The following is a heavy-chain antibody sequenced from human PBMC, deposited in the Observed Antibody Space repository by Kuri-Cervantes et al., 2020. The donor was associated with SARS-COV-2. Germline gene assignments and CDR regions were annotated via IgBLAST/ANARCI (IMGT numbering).Heavy chain of an antibody. D-gene: IGHD7-27*01. V-gene: IGHV1-69*05. CDR2: IIPIFGTA. Sequence: SVKVSCKVSGGTFSSYAISWVQQAPGQGHEWMGGIIPIFGTANYAQKFQGRVTMTRDTSISTAYMELSRLRSDDTAVYYCARDKAEANWGSNFDYWGKGTLVTVSS. CDR1: GGTFSSYA. J-gene: IGHJ4*02. CDR3: ARDKAEANWGSNFDY.